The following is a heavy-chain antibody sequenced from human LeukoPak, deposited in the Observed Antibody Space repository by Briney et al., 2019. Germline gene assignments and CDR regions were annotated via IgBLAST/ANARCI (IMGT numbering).Heavy chain of an antibody. CDR2: INPNSGGT. V-gene: IGHV1-2*02. J-gene: IGHJ5*02. D-gene: IGHD2-2*01. CDR1: GYTFTGYY. CDR3: ARDRYCSSTSCYALGP. Sequence: ASVKVSCKASGYTFTGYYMHWVRQAPGQGLEWMGWINPNSGGTNYAQKFQGRVTMTRDTTISTAYMELSRLRSDDTAVYYCARDRYCSSTSCYALGPWGQGTLVTVSS.